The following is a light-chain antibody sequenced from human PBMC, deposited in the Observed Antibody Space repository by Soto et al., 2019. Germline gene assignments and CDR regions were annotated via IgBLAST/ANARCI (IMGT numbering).Light chain of an antibody. J-gene: IGKJ4*01. Sequence: DIQMAQSPSSLSSSLADTLVIASQASQDISNYLNWYQQKPGKAPKLLIYDASNLETGVPSRFSGSGSGTDFTLTISSLQPEDFATYYCLQSYRTPLTFGGGTKVDIK. CDR2: DAS. V-gene: IGKV1-33*01. CDR3: LQSYRTPLT. CDR1: QDISNY.